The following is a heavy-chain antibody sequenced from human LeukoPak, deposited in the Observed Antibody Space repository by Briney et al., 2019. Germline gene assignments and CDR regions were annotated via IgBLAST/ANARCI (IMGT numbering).Heavy chain of an antibody. V-gene: IGHV3-23*01. Sequence: GSLRLSCAASGFTFSSYGMSWVRQAPGKGLEWVSAISGSGGSTYYADSVKGRFTISRDNSKNTLYLQMNSLRAEDTAVYYCAKDLWFGGGRHDYWGQGTLVTVSS. CDR3: AKDLWFGGGRHDY. D-gene: IGHD3-10*01. CDR2: ISGSGGST. J-gene: IGHJ4*02. CDR1: GFTFSSYG.